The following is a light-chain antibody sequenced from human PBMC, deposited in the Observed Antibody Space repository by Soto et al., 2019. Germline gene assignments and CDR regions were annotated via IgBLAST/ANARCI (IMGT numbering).Light chain of an antibody. Sequence: QSALTQPASVSGSPGQSITISCTGTSSDVGGYNSVSWYQQHPGKAPKLMIYEVSNRPSGVSNRFSGSKSGNTASLTISGLQAEDESDYYCSSYTTRSTLVVFGGGTKLTVL. CDR1: SSDVGGYNS. CDR2: EVS. CDR3: SSYTTRSTLVV. V-gene: IGLV2-14*01. J-gene: IGLJ3*02.